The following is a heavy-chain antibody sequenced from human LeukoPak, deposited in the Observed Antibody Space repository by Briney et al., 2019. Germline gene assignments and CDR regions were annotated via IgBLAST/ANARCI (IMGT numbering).Heavy chain of an antibody. D-gene: IGHD6-13*01. CDR1: GFTFSSYG. Sequence: GGSLRLSCAASGFTFSSYGMHWVRQAPGKGLEWVAVIWYDGNNKYYADSVKGRFTISRDNSKNTLYLQMNSLRAEDTAVYYCAREQQLVSYYYGMDVWGQGTTVTVSS. CDR2: IWYDGNNK. CDR3: AREQQLVSYYYGMDV. J-gene: IGHJ6*02. V-gene: IGHV3-33*01.